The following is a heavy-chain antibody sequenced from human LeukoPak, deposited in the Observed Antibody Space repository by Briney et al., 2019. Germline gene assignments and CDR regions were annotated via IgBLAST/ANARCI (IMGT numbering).Heavy chain of an antibody. J-gene: IGHJ4*02. CDR2: ISSSGSTI. D-gene: IGHD2-15*01. CDR3: ARDRCSGGSCYFLLDY. V-gene: IGHV3-11*01. CDR1: GFTVSSNY. Sequence: PGGSLRLSCAASGFTVSSNYMSWVRQAPGKGLEWVSYISSSGSTIYYADSVKGRFTISRDNAKNSLYLQMNSLRAEDTAVYYCARDRCSGGSCYFLLDYWGQGTLVTVSS.